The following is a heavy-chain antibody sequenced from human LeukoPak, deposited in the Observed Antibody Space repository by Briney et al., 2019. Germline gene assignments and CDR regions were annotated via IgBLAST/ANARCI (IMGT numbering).Heavy chain of an antibody. J-gene: IGHJ4*02. CDR1: GFTFSSYS. CDR3: ARDLHYYDSSGYSLAGY. Sequence: GGSLRLSCAASGFTFSSYSMNWVRQAPGKGLKWVSYISSSSSTIYYADSVKGRFTISRDNAKNSLYLQMNSLRAEDTAVYYCARDLHYYDSSGYSLAGYWGQGTLVTVSS. D-gene: IGHD3-22*01. CDR2: ISSSSSTI. V-gene: IGHV3-48*01.